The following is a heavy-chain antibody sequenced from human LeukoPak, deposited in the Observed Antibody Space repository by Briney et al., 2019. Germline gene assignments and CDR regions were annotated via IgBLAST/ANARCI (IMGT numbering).Heavy chain of an antibody. J-gene: IGHJ5*02. CDR1: GYTFTGYY. V-gene: IGHV1-2*02. CDR2: INPNSGGT. Sequence: ASVKVSCKASGYTFTGYYMHWVRQAPGQGLEWMGWINPNSGGTNYAQKFQGRVTMTRDTSISTAYMELSRLRSDDTAVYYCAREFITASGSWFDPWGQGTLVTVSS. CDR3: AREFITASGSWFDP. D-gene: IGHD6-25*01.